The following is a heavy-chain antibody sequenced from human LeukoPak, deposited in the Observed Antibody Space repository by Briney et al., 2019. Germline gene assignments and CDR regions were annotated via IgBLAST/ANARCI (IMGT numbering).Heavy chain of an antibody. J-gene: IGHJ4*02. CDR3: ARDPDEAADYYGSGSYYS. V-gene: IGHV3-21*01. CDR1: GFTFSSYS. Sequence: GGSLRLSCAASGFTFSSYSMNWVRQAPGKGLEWVSSISSSSSYIYYADSVKGRFTISRDNAKNSLYLQMNSLRAEDTAVYYCARDPDEAADYYGSGSYYSWGQGTLVTVSS. D-gene: IGHD3-10*01. CDR2: ISSSSSYI.